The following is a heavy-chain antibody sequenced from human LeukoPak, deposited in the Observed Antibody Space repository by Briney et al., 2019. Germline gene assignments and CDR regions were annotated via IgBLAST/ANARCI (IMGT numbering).Heavy chain of an antibody. J-gene: IGHJ4*02. CDR2: LSGSGGST. D-gene: IGHD4/OR15-4a*01. CDR3: AKERDYGPADY. Sequence: TGGSLRLSCAASGFIFNKHAMSWVRQAPGKGLEWVSGLSGSGGSTDYADSVKGQFTVSRDNSKNTLFLQMNSLRAEDTAIYYCAKERDYGPADYWGQGTLVTVSS. V-gene: IGHV3-23*01. CDR1: GFIFNKHA.